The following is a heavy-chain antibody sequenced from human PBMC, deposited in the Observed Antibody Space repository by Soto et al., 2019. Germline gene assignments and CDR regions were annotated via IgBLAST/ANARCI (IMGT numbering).Heavy chain of an antibody. CDR2: ITRSSSYI. J-gene: IGHJ4*02. CDR3: ARDDGMLILAY. V-gene: IGHV3-21*06. Sequence: EVQLVESGGGPLKPGGSLSLSCAASGFACNNYSMNWVRQAPGKGLEWVAFITRSSSYIYYADSVRGLFTLASDNAQNSLYLQMHSLRAEDTALYYCARDDGMLILAYWGPGALVTAS. CDR1: GFACNNYS. D-gene: IGHD3-16*01.